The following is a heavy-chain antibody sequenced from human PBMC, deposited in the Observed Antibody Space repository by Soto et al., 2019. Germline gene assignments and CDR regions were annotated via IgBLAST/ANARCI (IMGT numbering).Heavy chain of an antibody. V-gene: IGHV4-4*07. D-gene: IGHD2-2*01. J-gene: IGHJ6*02. Sequence: ATLSLTFTVSGGSISSYYWSWMRQPAGKGLEWIGRIYTSGSTNYNPSLKSRVTMSVDTSKNQFSLKLSSVTAADTAVYYCARDRVSRKDIVVVPAAPDYYYGMDVWGQGTTVTVSS. CDR3: ARDRVSRKDIVVVPAAPDYYYGMDV. CDR1: GGSISSYY. CDR2: IYTSGST.